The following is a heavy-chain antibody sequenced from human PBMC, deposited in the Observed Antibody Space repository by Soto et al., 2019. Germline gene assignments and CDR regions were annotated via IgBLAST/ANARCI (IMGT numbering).Heavy chain of an antibody. CDR3: ARPRIAAGGYYYYGMDV. D-gene: IGHD6-13*01. Sequence: SETLCLTCTVSGGSISSSSYYWGWIRQPPGKGLEWIGSIYYSGSTYYNPSLKSRVTISVDTSKNQFSLKLSSVTAADTAVYYCARPRIAAGGYYYYGMDVWGQGTTVTV. J-gene: IGHJ6*02. CDR1: GGSISSSSYY. CDR2: IYYSGST. V-gene: IGHV4-39*01.